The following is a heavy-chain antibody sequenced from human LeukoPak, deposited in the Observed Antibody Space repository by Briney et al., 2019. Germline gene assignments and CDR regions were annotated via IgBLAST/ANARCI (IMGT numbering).Heavy chain of an antibody. Sequence: KPGRSLRLSCVVSGYSFSTYGMHWVRQAPGKGLEWVANIKHDGSESYYGDSVKGRFTISRDNAETSLHLQMNRLRVEDTALYFCATEYCTDTGNFDLWGRGTLVIVSS. D-gene: IGHD2/OR15-2a*01. CDR3: ATEYCTDTGNFDL. CDR1: GYSFSTYG. CDR2: IKHDGSES. V-gene: IGHV3-7*02. J-gene: IGHJ2*01.